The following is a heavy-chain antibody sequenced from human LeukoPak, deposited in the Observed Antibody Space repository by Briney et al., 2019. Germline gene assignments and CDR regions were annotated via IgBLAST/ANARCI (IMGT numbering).Heavy chain of an antibody. CDR3: ASGGGSEQKWFDP. CDR1: GFTFSSYA. J-gene: IGHJ5*02. Sequence: PGGSLRLSCAASGFTFSSYAMHWVRQAPGKGLEWVSVISYNGSNTYYADSVKGRFTISRDNSKNTLYLQMNSLRAEDTAVYYCASGGGSEQKWFDPWGQGTLVTVSS. V-gene: IGHV3-30*04. CDR2: ISYNGSNT. D-gene: IGHD4-23*01.